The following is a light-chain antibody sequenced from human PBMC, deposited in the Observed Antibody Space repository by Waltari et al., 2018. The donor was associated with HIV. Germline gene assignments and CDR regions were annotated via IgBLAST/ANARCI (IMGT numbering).Light chain of an antibody. CDR2: GAS. J-gene: IGKJ1*01. CDR1: QNIGDY. CDR3: QQSHNIPLT. V-gene: IGKV1-39*01. Sequence: DIQMTQSPSSLSASVGDRVTITCRASQNIGDYLNWYHQKPGKAPQLLISGASSLQSGVPSRFRGSGSGTEFTLTISSLQPDDFATYFCQQSHNIPLTFGQGTKVEIK.